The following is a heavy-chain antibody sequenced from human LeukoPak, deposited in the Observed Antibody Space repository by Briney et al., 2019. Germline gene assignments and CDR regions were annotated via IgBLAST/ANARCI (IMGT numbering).Heavy chain of an antibody. CDR3: AKTEAPAAIRAGSDY. Sequence: QSGGSLRLSCAASGFTFSNYGMCWVRQAPGKGLEWVSTISGSGSATYNAGSVKGRFTTSRDNSNNTLYLQMNSLRAEDTAVYYCAKTEAPAAIRAGSDYWGQGTLVTVSS. D-gene: IGHD2-2*02. CDR1: GFTFSNYG. CDR2: ISGSGSAT. V-gene: IGHV3-23*01. J-gene: IGHJ4*02.